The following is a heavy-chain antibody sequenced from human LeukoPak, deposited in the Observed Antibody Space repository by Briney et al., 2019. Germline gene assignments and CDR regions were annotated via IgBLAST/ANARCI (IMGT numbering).Heavy chain of an antibody. CDR3: AREFPERDAFDI. Sequence: GGSLRLSCAASGFTFSSYAMHWVRQAPGKGLEWVAVISYDGSNKYYADSVKGRFTISRDNSKNTLYLQMNSLRAEDTAVYYCAREFPERDAFDIWGQGTIVTVSS. V-gene: IGHV3-30*04. J-gene: IGHJ3*02. CDR2: ISYDGSNK. D-gene: IGHD1-14*01. CDR1: GFTFSSYA.